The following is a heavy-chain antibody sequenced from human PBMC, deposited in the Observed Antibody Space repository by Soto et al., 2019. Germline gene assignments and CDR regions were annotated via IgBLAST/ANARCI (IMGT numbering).Heavy chain of an antibody. J-gene: IGHJ3*02. Sequence: PGGSLRLSCEASGFKFDDYGMTWVRQAPGKGLEWVSRINWNGGTTTYGDSVKGRFTISRDNAKNSLYLQMDSLRAEDTAIYYCAGRIFDIWGQGTMVTVSS. V-gene: IGHV3-20*04. CDR3: AGRIFDI. CDR1: GFKFDDYG. D-gene: IGHD1-26*01. CDR2: INWNGGTT.